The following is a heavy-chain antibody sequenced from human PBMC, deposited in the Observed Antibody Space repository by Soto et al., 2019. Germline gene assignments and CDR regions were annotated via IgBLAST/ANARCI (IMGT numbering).Heavy chain of an antibody. J-gene: IGHJ6*02. CDR3: ASRYSSPAPYYYYYGMDV. V-gene: IGHV1-69*13. CDR2: IIPIFGTA. D-gene: IGHD6-6*01. CDR1: GGTFSSYA. Sequence: SVKVSCKASGGTFSSYAISWVRQAPGQGLEWMGGIIPIFGTANYAQKFQGRVTITADESTSTAYMELSSLRSEDTAVYYCASRYSSPAPYYYYYGMDVWGQGTTVTVSS.